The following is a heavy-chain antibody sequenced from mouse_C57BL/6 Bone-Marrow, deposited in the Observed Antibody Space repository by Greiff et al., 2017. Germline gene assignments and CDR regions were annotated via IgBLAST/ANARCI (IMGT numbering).Heavy chain of an antibody. D-gene: IGHD1-1*01. CDR1: GYAFSSSW. V-gene: IGHV1-82*01. J-gene: IGHJ2*01. CDR2: IYPGDGGT. Sequence: QVQLKESGPELVKPGASVKISCKASGYAFSSSWMNWVKQRPGKGLEWIGRIYPGDGGTNYNGKFKGKATLTADKSSSTAYMQLSSLTSEDSAVYFCASITTVVATNYWGQGTTLTVSS. CDR3: ASITTVVATNY.